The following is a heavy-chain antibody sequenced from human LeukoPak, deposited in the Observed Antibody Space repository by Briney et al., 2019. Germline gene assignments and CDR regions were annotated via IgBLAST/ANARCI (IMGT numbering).Heavy chain of an antibody. CDR2: IRYDGSNR. CDR3: AKDVLVGATTYDY. CDR1: GFTFSSYG. V-gene: IGHV3-30*02. J-gene: IGHJ4*02. D-gene: IGHD1-26*01. Sequence: GGSLRLSCAASGFTFSSYGMHWVRQAPGKGLEWVAFIRYDGSNRYYADSVKGRFTISRDNSKNTLYLQMNSLRAEDTAVYYCAKDVLVGATTYDYWGQGTLVTVSS.